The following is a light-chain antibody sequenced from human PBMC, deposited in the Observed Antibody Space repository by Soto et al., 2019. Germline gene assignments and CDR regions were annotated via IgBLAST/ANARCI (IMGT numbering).Light chain of an antibody. Sequence: QSALTQPASVSGSPGQSITISCTGTSSDVGSYNLVSWYQQHPGKAPKFMIYEGTKRPSGVSNRFSGSKSGNTASLTISGLQAEDEADYYCCSYAGSRHYVFGTGTTLTVL. V-gene: IGLV2-23*01. J-gene: IGLJ1*01. CDR2: EGT. CDR3: CSYAGSRHYV. CDR1: SSDVGSYNL.